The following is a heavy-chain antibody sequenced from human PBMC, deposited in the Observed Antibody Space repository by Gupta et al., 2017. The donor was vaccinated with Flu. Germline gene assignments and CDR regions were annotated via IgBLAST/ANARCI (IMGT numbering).Heavy chain of an antibody. V-gene: IGHV3-30*18. CDR2: ISHDGSQN. Sequence: QERVVESGGGVVQPGRSLSLSCAASGFSFSNYGLHWVRQPPGKGLEWLAGISHDGSQNYHTDSVKGRFIISRDNSKNTLYLQMSGLRTEDTAVYYCAKDWRWNKNIYGMNVWGQGTTVTVSS. D-gene: IGHD1-1*01. J-gene: IGHJ6*02. CDR3: AKDWRWNKNIYGMNV. CDR1: GFSFSNYG.